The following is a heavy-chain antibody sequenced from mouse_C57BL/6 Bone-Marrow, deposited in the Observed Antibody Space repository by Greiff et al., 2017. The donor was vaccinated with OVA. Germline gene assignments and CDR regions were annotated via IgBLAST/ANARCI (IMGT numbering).Heavy chain of an antibody. J-gene: IGHJ3*01. CDR1: GYTFTDYN. Sequence: EVQLQQSGPELAKPGASVKIPCKASGYTFTDYNMDWVKQSHGKSLEWIGDINSNNGGTIYNQKFKGKATLTVDKSSSTVYMELRSLTSEDTAVYYCARGGYYDYDGGAWFAYWGQGTLVTVSA. CDR3: ARGGYYDYDGGAWFAY. D-gene: IGHD2-4*01. CDR2: INSNNGGT. V-gene: IGHV1-18*01.